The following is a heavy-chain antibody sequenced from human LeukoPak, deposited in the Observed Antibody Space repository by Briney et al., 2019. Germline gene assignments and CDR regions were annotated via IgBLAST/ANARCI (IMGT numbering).Heavy chain of an antibody. CDR3: AKSQDGGRLFHFDY. Sequence: GGSLRLSCGASGFTFSSYAMSWVRQAPGKGLEWVSVISGSGGSTYSADSVKGRFTISRDNSKNTLYLQMNSLRAEDTAVYFCAKSQDGGRLFHFDYWGQGTLVTVSS. CDR1: GFTFSSYA. V-gene: IGHV3-23*01. CDR2: ISGSGGST. J-gene: IGHJ4*02. D-gene: IGHD1-26*01.